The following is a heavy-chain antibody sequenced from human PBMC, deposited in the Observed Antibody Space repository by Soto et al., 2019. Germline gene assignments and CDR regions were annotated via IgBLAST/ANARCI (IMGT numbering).Heavy chain of an antibody. D-gene: IGHD2-2*02. Sequence: ASVKVSCKASGYTFTGYYMHWVRQAPGQGLEWMGWINPNSGGTNYAQKFQGWVTMTTDTSMSTAYMELSRLRSEDTAVYYCARILRSYADIVVVPAAIDAFAIWGQGTMVTVSS. CDR2: INPNSGGT. J-gene: IGHJ3*02. CDR1: GYTFTGYY. CDR3: ARILRSYADIVVVPAAIDAFAI. V-gene: IGHV1-2*04.